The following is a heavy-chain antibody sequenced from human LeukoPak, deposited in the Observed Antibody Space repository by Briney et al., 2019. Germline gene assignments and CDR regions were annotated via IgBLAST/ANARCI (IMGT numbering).Heavy chain of an antibody. CDR1: GFTFGNYG. V-gene: IGHV3-30*02. J-gene: IGHJ4*02. CDR2: IRYDGSNK. CDR3: AKGYSNYFDY. D-gene: IGHD4-11*01. Sequence: QPGGSLRLSCAASGFTFGNYGMHWLRQAPGKGLEWVAFIRYDGSNKYYADSVKGRFTISRDNSKNTLYLQMNSLRAEDMAVYYCAKGYSNYFDYWGQGTLVTVSS.